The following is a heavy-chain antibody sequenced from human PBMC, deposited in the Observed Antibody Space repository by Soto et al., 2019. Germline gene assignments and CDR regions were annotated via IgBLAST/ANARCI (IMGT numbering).Heavy chain of an antibody. D-gene: IGHD3-22*01. CDR2: IIPIFGTA. CDR1: GGTFSSYA. Sequence: VASVKVSCKASGGTFSSYAISWVRQAPGQGLEWMGGIIPIFGTANYAQKFQGRVTITADESTSTAYMELSSLRSEDTAVYYCARAARYYYDSSGYYFDYWGQGTLVTVSS. J-gene: IGHJ4*02. V-gene: IGHV1-69*13. CDR3: ARAARYYYDSSGYYFDY.